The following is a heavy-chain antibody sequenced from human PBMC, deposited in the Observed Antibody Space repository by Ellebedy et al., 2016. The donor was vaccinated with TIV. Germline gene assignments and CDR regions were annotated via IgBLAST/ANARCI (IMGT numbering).Heavy chain of an antibody. CDR3: ARPRLGSRAFDI. Sequence: MPSETLSLTCTISGGSINSYCWSWIRQPAGKGLEWIGNIYNSGSTKFSPSLKSRVTLSVDTSKNQFSLKLRSVTAADTAVYYCARPRLGSRAFDIWGQGTMVTVSS. CDR2: IYNSGST. D-gene: IGHD3-16*01. CDR1: GGSINSYC. J-gene: IGHJ3*02. V-gene: IGHV4-4*07.